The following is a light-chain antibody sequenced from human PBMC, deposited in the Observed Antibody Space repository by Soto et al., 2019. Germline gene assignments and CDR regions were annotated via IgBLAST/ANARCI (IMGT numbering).Light chain of an antibody. CDR3: SSYEGTNHGYV. V-gene: IGLV2-8*01. Sequence: QSALTQSPSASGSPGQSVTISCTGTSSDVGGFDYVSWYQQRPGKAPKLMIYEVTKRPSGVPDRFSGSKSGNTASLTVSGLQAEDEADYYCSSYEGTNHGYVFGTGTKLTVL. J-gene: IGLJ1*01. CDR2: EVT. CDR1: SSDVGGFDY.